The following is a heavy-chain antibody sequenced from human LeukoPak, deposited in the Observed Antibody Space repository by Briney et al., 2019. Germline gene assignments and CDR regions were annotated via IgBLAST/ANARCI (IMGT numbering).Heavy chain of an antibody. Sequence: GTSVNVSCKASGFTFSSSAMQWLRQARGQRRAGIGWIFVCSGDTKYAQSFQERVTFTRDMSTSTAYMELSSLRSEDTAVYYCAADRGVAAANTGGWFDPWGQGTLVTVSS. CDR3: AADRGVAAANTGGWFDP. V-gene: IGHV1-58*02. CDR1: GFTFSSSA. D-gene: IGHD6-13*01. CDR2: IFVCSGDT. J-gene: IGHJ5*02.